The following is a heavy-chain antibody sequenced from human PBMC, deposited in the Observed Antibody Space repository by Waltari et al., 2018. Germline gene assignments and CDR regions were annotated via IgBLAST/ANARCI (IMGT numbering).Heavy chain of an antibody. J-gene: IGHJ4*02. CDR2: IHYRGNT. D-gene: IGHD2-21*02. CDR1: GGSISSTTYY. CDR3: ARRVVTTGGVDY. Sequence: QLQLQESGPRLVRPSETLSLTCTVSGGSISSTTYYWAWIRQTPGKGLEWIGYIHYRGNTYYNPALRSRVTISVDTSKNQFSLNLRSVTAADTAVYYGARRVVTTGGVDYWGQGTLVTVSS. V-gene: IGHV4-39*07.